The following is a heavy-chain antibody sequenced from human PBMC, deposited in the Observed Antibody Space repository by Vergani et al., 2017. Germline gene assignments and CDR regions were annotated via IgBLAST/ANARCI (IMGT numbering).Heavy chain of an antibody. D-gene: IGHD6-19*01. CDR2: ISAYNGNT. V-gene: IGHV1-18*01. J-gene: IGHJ6*02. CDR1: GYTFSTYG. CDR3: CAVAGSSNMDV. Sequence: QVQLVQSGAEVKKPGASVKVSCKASGYTFSTYGISWVRQAPGQGLEWMGWISAYNGNTNYPEKFQGRLTMTTDTSTRTAYMELRSLRSDDTAVYYCCAVAGSSNMDVWGQGTTVTVSS.